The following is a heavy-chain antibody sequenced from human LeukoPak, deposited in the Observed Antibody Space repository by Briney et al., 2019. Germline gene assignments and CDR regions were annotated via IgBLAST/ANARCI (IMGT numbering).Heavy chain of an antibody. CDR2: IHFSGTI. CDR3: TRGFDHAKSGY. V-gene: IGHV4-39*01. J-gene: IGHJ4*02. Sequence: SETLSLTCTVSGDSISSTAYYWGWSRQPPGQGLVWLGMIHFSGTIYNNPSLMSRVTISVDTSKNQFSLKLTSVTAVDTAVYYCTRGFDHAKSGYWGQGTLVTVSS. CDR1: GDSISSTAYY. D-gene: IGHD1-14*01.